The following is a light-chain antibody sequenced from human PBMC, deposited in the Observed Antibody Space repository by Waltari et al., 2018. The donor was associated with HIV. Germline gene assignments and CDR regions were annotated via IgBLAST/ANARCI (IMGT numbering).Light chain of an antibody. CDR1: NSDIGGYYY. CDR3: SSYADRNGFYVV. V-gene: IGLV2-8*01. CDR2: EVT. J-gene: IGLJ2*01. Sequence: QSALTQPPSASGSPGQSVTLSCPGTNSDIGGYYYVSWYQQHPGKAPKPVISEVTKRPSGVPDRFSGSKSGTTASLTVSGLQAEDEADYYCSSYADRNGFYVVFGGGTRLTVL.